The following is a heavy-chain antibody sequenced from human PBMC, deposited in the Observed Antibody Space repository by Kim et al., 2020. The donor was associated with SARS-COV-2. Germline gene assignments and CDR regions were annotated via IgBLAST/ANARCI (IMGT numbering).Heavy chain of an antibody. CDR3: ASSETTNYYYYYMDV. CDR1: GFTVSSNY. V-gene: IGHV3-66*01. CDR2: IYSGGST. Sequence: GGSLRLSCAAPGFTVSSNYMSWVRQAPGKGLEWVSVIYSGGSTYYADSVKGRFTISRDNSKNTLYLQMNSLRAEDTAVYYCASSETTNYYYYYMDVWGKGTTVTVSS. J-gene: IGHJ6*03. D-gene: IGHD4-4*01.